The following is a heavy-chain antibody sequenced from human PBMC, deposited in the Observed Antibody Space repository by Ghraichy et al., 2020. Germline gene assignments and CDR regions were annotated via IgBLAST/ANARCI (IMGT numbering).Heavy chain of an antibody. CDR3: ARGQNWGFDY. J-gene: IGHJ4*02. CDR1: GFTFSSYD. Sequence: GALRLSCAASGFTFSSYDINWVRQAPGKGLEWVSYIRSSSQNLNYADSVEGRFTVSRDNAKKSLYLQMNSLRDEDTAIYYCARGQNWGFDYWGQGTPVTVSS. V-gene: IGHV3-48*02. CDR2: IRSSSQNL. D-gene: IGHD7-27*01.